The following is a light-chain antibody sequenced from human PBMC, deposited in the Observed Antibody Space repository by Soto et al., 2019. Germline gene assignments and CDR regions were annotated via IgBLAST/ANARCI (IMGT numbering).Light chain of an antibody. J-gene: IGKJ1*01. CDR1: QSVDSNY. Sequence: IVLTQSPGTLSLSPGERATLSCRGSQSVDSNYLAWYQQKPGQAPRLLIYGGSRRATGIPDRFSGGGSGTDFTLTISRLEPEAYAVYYCQQYSSGMFGQGTKVEI. CDR2: GGS. CDR3: QQYSSGM. V-gene: IGKV3-20*01.